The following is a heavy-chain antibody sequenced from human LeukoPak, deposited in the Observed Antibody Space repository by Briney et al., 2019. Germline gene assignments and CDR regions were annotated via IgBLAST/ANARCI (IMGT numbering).Heavy chain of an antibody. J-gene: IGHJ4*02. CDR3: AKGSRLREAGSYRF. V-gene: IGHV1-69*06. CDR2: IIPIFDTP. Sequence: ASVKVSCKVSGGIFGSYAINWVRQAPGKGLEWLGRIIPIFDTPNYAPTFQGRVTISADKSTRTVYMELTSLRSEDTALYYCAKGSRLREAGSYRFWGQGTLVTVSS. CDR1: GGIFGSYA. D-gene: IGHD3-16*02.